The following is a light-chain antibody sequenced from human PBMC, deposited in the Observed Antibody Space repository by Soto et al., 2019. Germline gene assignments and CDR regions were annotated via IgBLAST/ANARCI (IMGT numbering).Light chain of an antibody. Sequence: DIQMTQSPSTLSASVGDRVTITCRSSETISRWLAWYQQKPGRAPKLLIYKASTLESGVPSRFSGSGSGTDFTLTISSLQPDDFATYYCQQTKSYSPYTFGQGTRLDI. J-gene: IGKJ2*01. V-gene: IGKV1-5*03. CDR1: ETISRW. CDR3: QQTKSYSPYT. CDR2: KAS.